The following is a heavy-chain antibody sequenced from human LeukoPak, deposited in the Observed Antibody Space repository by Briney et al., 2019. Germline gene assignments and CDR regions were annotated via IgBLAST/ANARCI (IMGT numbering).Heavy chain of an antibody. V-gene: IGHV4-59*01. CDR1: GGSFSGYF. D-gene: IGHD6-19*01. CDR2: IYYSGST. Sequence: PSETLSLTCAVYGGSFSGYFWSWIRQPPGKGLEWIGYIYYSGSTNYNPSLKSRVTISVDTSKNQFSLKLSSVTAADTAVYYCARARIAVAGTVWFDPWGQGTLVTVSS. J-gene: IGHJ5*02. CDR3: ARARIAVAGTVWFDP.